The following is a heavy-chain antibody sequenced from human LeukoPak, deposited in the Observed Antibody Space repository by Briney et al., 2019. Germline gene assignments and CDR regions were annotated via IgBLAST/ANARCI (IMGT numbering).Heavy chain of an antibody. CDR3: ARDLYYYGSGSYYRDDAFDI. CDR1: GGSISSYY. D-gene: IGHD3-10*01. Sequence: SETLSLTCTVSGGSISSYYWSWIRQPAGKGLEWIGCIYTSGSTNYNPSLKSRVTMSVDTSKNQFSLKLSSVTAADTAVYYCARDLYYYGSGSYYRDDAFDIWGQGTMVTVSS. J-gene: IGHJ3*02. V-gene: IGHV4-4*07. CDR2: IYTSGST.